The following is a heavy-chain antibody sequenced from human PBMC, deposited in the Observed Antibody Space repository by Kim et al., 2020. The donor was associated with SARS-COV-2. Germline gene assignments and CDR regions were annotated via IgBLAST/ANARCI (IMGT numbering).Heavy chain of an antibody. Sequence: SQTLSLTCAISGDSVSSNSAAWNWIRQSPSRGLEWLGRTYYRSKWYNDYAVSVKSRITINPDTSKNQFSLQLNSVTPEDTAVYYCARDHPTDYCSGGSCSKNRFDPWGQGTLVTVSS. CDR1: GDSVSSNSAA. V-gene: IGHV6-1*01. D-gene: IGHD2-15*01. J-gene: IGHJ5*02. CDR3: ARDHPTDYCSGGSCSKNRFDP. CDR2: TYYRSKWYN.